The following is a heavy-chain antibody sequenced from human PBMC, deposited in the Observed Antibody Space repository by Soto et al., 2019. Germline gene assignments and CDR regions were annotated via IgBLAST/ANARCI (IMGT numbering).Heavy chain of an antibody. V-gene: IGHV3-23*01. CDR1: GFAFYNYA. CDR3: AKGKSGGEIDWFDP. J-gene: IGHJ5*02. CDR2: IVGGGHGT. Sequence: EVQLLESGGGLVQPGGSLRLSCAASGFAFYNYAMAWVRQPPGKGLEWVSSIVGGGHGTFYSDSARGRFTVFRDNSKNSLYLQMNSLRAEDTAIYYCAKGKSGGEIDWFDPWGQGSLVTVSS. D-gene: IGHD3-10*01.